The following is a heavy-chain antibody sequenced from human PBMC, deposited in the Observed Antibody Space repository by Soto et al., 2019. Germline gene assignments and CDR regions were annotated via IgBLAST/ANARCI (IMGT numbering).Heavy chain of an antibody. CDR3: ARGRLRYYYYYYMDV. Sequence: PSETLSLTCTVSGGSISSGDYYWSWIRQPPGKGLEWIGYIYYSGSTNYNPSLKSRVTISVDTSKNQFSLKLSSVTAADTAVYYCARGRLRYYYYYYMDVWGKGTTVTVSS. CDR2: IYYSGST. CDR1: GGSISSGDYY. V-gene: IGHV4-30-4*02. J-gene: IGHJ6*03.